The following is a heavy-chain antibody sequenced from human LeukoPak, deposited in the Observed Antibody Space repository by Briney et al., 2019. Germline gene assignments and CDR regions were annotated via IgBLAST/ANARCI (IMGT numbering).Heavy chain of an antibody. Sequence: GASVKVSCKASGYTFTNYAISWVRQAPGQGLEWMGWISGYNGKTNHAQKLQGRVTMTTDTSTSTVYMDLRSLRSDDTAVYYCARDVGEGYCSGGSCSDYWGQGTLVTVSS. J-gene: IGHJ4*02. D-gene: IGHD2-15*01. V-gene: IGHV1-18*01. CDR1: GYTFTNYA. CDR3: ARDVGEGYCSGGSCSDY. CDR2: ISGYNGKT.